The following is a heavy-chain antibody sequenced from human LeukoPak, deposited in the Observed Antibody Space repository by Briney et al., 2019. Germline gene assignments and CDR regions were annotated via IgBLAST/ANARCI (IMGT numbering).Heavy chain of an antibody. V-gene: IGHV1-2*02. CDR1: GYTFTDYF. Sequence: ASVKVSCKASGYTFTDYFMNWVRQAPGQGLEWMGWINPNSGGTNYAQKFQGRVTMTRDTSISTAYMELSRLRSDDTAVYYCARDPQWLAQRYYYYYMDVWGKGTTVTVSS. CDR3: ARDPQWLAQRYYYYYMDV. D-gene: IGHD6-19*01. CDR2: INPNSGGT. J-gene: IGHJ6*03.